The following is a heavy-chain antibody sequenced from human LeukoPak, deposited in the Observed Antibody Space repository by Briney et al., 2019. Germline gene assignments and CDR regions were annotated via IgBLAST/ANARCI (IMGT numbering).Heavy chain of an antibody. Sequence: PSETLSLTCAVSGGSISNTGYYWVWIRQTPGKGLEWIGSIYYSGSPYYNPSLKSRVTISVDTSKNQFSLKVSSVTAADTAVYYCARRVPSGSGSYDFDYWGQGTLVTVSS. D-gene: IGHD3-10*01. CDR3: ARRVPSGSGSYDFDY. J-gene: IGHJ4*02. CDR1: GGSISNTGYY. CDR2: IYYSGSP. V-gene: IGHV4-39*01.